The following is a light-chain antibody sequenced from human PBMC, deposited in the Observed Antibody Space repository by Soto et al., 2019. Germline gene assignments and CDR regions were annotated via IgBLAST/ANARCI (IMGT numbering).Light chain of an antibody. CDR2: DAS. V-gene: IGKV3-15*01. CDR3: QQYTNWPWT. CDR1: QSLTTN. Sequence: ETVLTQSPGTLSVSPGERAILSCRASQSLTTNLAWYQQKPGQAPRLLIHDASTRATGIPARFSGSGSGTEFTLTISSLQSEDFAVYYCQQYTNWPWTFGRGTKVDIK. J-gene: IGKJ1*01.